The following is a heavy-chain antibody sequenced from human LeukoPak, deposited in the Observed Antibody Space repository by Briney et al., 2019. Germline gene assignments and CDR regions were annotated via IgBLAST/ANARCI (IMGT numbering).Heavy chain of an antibody. D-gene: IGHD3-10*01. V-gene: IGHV1-24*01. CDR1: GYTLTELS. Sequence: ASVKVFCKVSGYTLTELSMHWVRQAPGKGLEWMGGFDPEDGETIYAQKFQGRVTMTEDTSTDTAYMELSSLRSEDTAVYYCATGHTSPYGSGSYDAFDIWGQGTMVTVSS. J-gene: IGHJ3*02. CDR2: FDPEDGET. CDR3: ATGHTSPYGSGSYDAFDI.